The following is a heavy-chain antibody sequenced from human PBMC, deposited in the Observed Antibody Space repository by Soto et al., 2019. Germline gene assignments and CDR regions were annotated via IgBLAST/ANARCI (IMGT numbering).Heavy chain of an antibody. D-gene: IGHD3-9*01. CDR2: IIPIFGTA. CDR1: GGTFSSYA. CDR3: ATDYDILIYGMDV. Sequence: ASVKVSCKASGGTFSSYAISWVRQAPGQGLEWMGGIIPIFGTANYAQKFQGRVTITADESTSTAYMELSSLRSEDTAVYYCATDYDILIYGMDVWGQGTTVTVSS. J-gene: IGHJ6*02. V-gene: IGHV1-69*13.